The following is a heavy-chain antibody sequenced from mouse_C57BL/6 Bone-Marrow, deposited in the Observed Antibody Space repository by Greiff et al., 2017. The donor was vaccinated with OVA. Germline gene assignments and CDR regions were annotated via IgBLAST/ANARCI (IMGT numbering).Heavy chain of an antibody. V-gene: IGHV2-5*01. CDR3: AKRGIRYYAMDY. Sequence: VKLMESGPGLVQPSQSLSITCTVSGFSLTSYGVHWVRQSPGKGLEWLGVIWRGGSTDYNAAFMSRLSITKDNSKSQVFFKMNSLQADDTAIYYCAKRGIRYYAMDYWGQGTSVTVSS. J-gene: IGHJ4*01. CDR2: IWRGGST. CDR1: GFSLTSYG.